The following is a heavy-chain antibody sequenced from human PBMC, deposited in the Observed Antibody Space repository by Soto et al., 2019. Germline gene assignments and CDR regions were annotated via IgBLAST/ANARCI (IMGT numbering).Heavy chain of an antibody. CDR2: IIPIFGTA. J-gene: IGHJ6*02. CDR3: ASQGAGRRDDFWSGHRSGYYGMDV. Sequence: VKVSCKASGGTFSSYAISWVRQAPGQGLEWMGGIIPIFGTANYAQKFQGRVTITADESTSTAYMELSSLRSEDTAVYYCASQGAGRRDDFWSGHRSGYYGMDVWGQGTTVTVSS. V-gene: IGHV1-69*01. CDR1: GGTFSSYA. D-gene: IGHD3-3*01.